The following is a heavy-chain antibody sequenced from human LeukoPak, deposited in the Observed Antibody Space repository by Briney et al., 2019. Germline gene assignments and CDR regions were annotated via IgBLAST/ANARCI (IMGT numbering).Heavy chain of an antibody. D-gene: IGHD3-9*01. CDR1: GYTFTGYY. CDR2: IDPNSGGT. CDR3: ARDLTYYDILTGYPSPGDY. J-gene: IGHJ4*02. Sequence: GASVKVCCKASGYTFTGYYMHWVRQAPGQGLEWMGWIDPNSGGTNYAQKFQGWVTMTRDTSISTAYMELSRLRSDDTAVYYCARDLTYYDILTGYPSPGDYWGQGTLVTVSS. V-gene: IGHV1-2*04.